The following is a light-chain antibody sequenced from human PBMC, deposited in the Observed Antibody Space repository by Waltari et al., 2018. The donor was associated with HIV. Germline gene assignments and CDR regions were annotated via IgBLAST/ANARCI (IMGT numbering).Light chain of an antibody. CDR2: DVT. CDR1: SIDVGGYNY. J-gene: IGLJ3*02. CDR3: CSYAGNYPVL. V-gene: IGLV2-11*01. Sequence: QSALTQPRSVSGSPGQSVTISCTRTSIDVGGYNYVSWYQQNPGKAPKFIIYDVTKRPSGVPDRFSGSKSGNTASLTISGLQAEDEADYYCCSYAGNYPVLFGGGTKLTVL.